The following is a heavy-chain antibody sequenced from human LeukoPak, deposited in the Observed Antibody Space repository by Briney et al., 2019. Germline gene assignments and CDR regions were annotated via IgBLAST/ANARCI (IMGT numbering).Heavy chain of an antibody. Sequence: SETLSLTCAVYGGSFSGYYWSWIRQPPGKGLEWIGEINHSGSTNYYPSLKRRVTISVDTSKNQFSLKMSSVTAADTAVYYCARRRLYYNILTGYSPFDYWGQGTLVTVSS. CDR1: GGSFSGYY. V-gene: IGHV4-34*01. D-gene: IGHD3-9*01. J-gene: IGHJ4*02. CDR3: ARRRLYYNILTGYSPFDY. CDR2: INHSGST.